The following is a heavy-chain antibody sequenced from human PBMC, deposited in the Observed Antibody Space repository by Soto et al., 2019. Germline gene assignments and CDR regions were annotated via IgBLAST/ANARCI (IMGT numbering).Heavy chain of an antibody. CDR2: IYYSGST. J-gene: IGHJ6*02. D-gene: IGHD6-19*01. CDR3: ASDRSSGWDQGYGMDV. Sequence: PSETLSLTCTVSGGSISTYYWSWIRQPPGKGLEWIGYIYYSGSTSYNPSLKSRVTISVDASKNQFSLKLRSVTAADTAVYYCASDRSSGWDQGYGMDVWGQGTTVTVSS. CDR1: GGSISTYY. V-gene: IGHV4-59*01.